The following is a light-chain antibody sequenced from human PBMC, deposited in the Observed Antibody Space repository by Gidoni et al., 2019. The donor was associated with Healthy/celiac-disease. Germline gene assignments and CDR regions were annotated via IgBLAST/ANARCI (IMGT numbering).Light chain of an antibody. J-gene: IGLJ2*01. Sequence: SYELTQPPSVSGSPGQTASITCSGDKWGDKYACWYQQTPGQSPVLVIYQDSKRPSGIPERFSGSNSGNTATLTISGTQAMDEADYYCQAWDSSTLVVFGGGTKLTVL. V-gene: IGLV3-1*01. CDR2: QDS. CDR3: QAWDSSTLVV. CDR1: KWGDKY.